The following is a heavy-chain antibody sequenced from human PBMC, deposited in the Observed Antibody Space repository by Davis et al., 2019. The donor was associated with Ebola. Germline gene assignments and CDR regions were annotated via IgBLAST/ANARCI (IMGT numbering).Heavy chain of an antibody. J-gene: IGHJ5*02. D-gene: IGHD4-17*01. V-gene: IGHV4-38-2*01. Sequence: PSETLSLTCAVSGYSISSGYYWGWLRQPPGKGLEWIGSIYHSGNTYYNPSLKSRVIMSVVMSKNQFSLNLRSVTAADTAVYYCARVAYGEGWFDPWGQGALVTVSS. CDR1: GYSISSGYY. CDR3: ARVAYGEGWFDP. CDR2: IYHSGNT.